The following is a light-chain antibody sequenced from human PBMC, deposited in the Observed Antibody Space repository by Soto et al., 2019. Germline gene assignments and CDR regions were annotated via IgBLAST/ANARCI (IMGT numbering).Light chain of an antibody. CDR1: XXXXXW. CDR3: XQYNSFPT. CDR2: KAS. J-gene: IGKJ1*01. V-gene: IGKV1-5*03. Sequence: DIQMTQSPSTLSASVGDRVXXXXXXXXXXXXWFAWYQQKPGKAPKLLIYKASSLESGVPSRFXXXXXXXXXXXXXXXXXPXXXATYYXXQYNSFPTFGQGTKVEIK.